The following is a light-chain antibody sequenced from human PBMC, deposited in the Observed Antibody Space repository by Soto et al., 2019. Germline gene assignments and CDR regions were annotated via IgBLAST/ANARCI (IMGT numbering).Light chain of an antibody. CDR2: EVS. Sequence: LTQPASVSGSPGQSITISCTGTSSDVGNYKYVSWYQQHPGKAPKLMIYEVSNRPSGVSNRFSGSKSGNTASLTISGLQAEDETDYYCFSYTSSGTYVFGTGAKVTVL. CDR1: SSDVGNYKY. CDR3: FSYTSSGTYV. V-gene: IGLV2-14*01. J-gene: IGLJ1*01.